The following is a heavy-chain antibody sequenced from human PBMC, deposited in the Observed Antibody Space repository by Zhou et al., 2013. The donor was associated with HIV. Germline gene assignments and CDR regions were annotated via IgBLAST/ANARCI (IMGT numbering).Heavy chain of an antibody. J-gene: IGHJ3*02. CDR1: GYIFSNYD. Sequence: QVQLVQSGAEVKKPGASVKVSCKASGYIFSNYDMNWVRQTTGQGLEWMGWMNPKSGNTGYAQKFQGRVTMTRNTSITTAYMELSSLRSEDTAVYYCARSLEYYYDSSGPDAFDIVGPRDTGHRLF. D-gene: IGHD3-22*01. CDR3: ARSLEYYYDSSGPDAFDI. V-gene: IGHV1-8*02. CDR2: MNPKSGNT.